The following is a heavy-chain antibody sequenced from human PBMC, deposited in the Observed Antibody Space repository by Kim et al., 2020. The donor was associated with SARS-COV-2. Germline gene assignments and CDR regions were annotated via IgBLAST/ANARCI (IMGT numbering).Heavy chain of an antibody. CDR2: ISYEGSIK. D-gene: IGHD3-3*01. CDR3: ANSSAFFWFAEGWHAFD. V-gene: IGHV3-30*18. J-gene: IGHJ3*01. Sequence: GGSLRLSCGASGFTFNNYAMHWVRQAPGKGLEWVAVISYEGSIKKYADSLKRRFTVSRDSSQTTLYLQMTSLRPEDTAVYYSANSSAFFWFAEGWHAFD. CDR1: GFTFNNYA.